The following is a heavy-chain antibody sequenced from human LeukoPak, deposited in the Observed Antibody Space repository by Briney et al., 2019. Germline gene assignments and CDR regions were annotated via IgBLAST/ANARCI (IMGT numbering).Heavy chain of an antibody. J-gene: IGHJ6*02. V-gene: IGHV1-18*01. CDR2: ISAYNGNT. CDR3: ARDRGPPGSSWYSAYGMDV. D-gene: IGHD6-13*01. Sequence: GASVKVSCKASGYTSTSYGISWVRQAPGQGLEWMGWISAYNGNTNYAQKLQGRVTMTTDTSTSTAYMELRSLRSDDTAVYYCARDRGPPGSSWYSAYGMDVWGQGTTVTVSS. CDR1: GYTSTSYG.